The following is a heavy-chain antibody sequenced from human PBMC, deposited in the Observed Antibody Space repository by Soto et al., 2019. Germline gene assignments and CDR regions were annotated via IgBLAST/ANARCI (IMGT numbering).Heavy chain of an antibody. V-gene: IGHV3-33*01. CDR3: ARDRTHLGYCSGGSCYAHYGMDV. J-gene: IGHJ6*02. D-gene: IGHD2-15*01. CDR1: GFTFSSYG. CDR2: IWYDGSNK. Sequence: TGGSLRLSCAASGFTFSSYGMHWVRQAPGKGLEWVAVIWYDGSNKYYADSVKGRFTISRDNSKNTLYLQMNSLRAEDTAVYYCARDRTHLGYCSGGSCYAHYGMDVWGQGTTVTVSS.